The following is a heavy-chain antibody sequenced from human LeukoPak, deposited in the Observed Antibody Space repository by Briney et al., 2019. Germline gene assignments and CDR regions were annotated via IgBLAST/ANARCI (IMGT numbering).Heavy chain of an antibody. V-gene: IGHV1-2*02. D-gene: IGHD1-14*01. CDR3: SRDLNNPRDFNY. CDR1: LYILTDYY. CDR2: INPQSGYT. Sequence: ASVRVSCKASLYILTDYYIHWGRQAPGRGLERMGFINPQSGYTSYVQKFQGRVTMTTDTSISTAYMELSSLGSDDTAFYYCSRDLNNPRDFNYWGQGTLVIVSS. J-gene: IGHJ4*02.